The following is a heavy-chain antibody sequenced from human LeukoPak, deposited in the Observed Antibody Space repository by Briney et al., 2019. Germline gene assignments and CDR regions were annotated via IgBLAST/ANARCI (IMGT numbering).Heavy chain of an antibody. CDR2: VFSGGTT. CDR1: AFTVSSNY. V-gene: IGHV3-53*01. J-gene: IGHJ4*02. D-gene: IGHD1-26*01. Sequence: QPGGSLRLSCAASAFTVSSNYMSWVRQAPGKGLEWVSVVFSGGTTYYADSVKGRFTISRDNSKNTLYLQMNSLRAEDTAVYYCASPPPYSGSYYFDYWGQGTLVTVSS. CDR3: ASPPPYSGSYYFDY.